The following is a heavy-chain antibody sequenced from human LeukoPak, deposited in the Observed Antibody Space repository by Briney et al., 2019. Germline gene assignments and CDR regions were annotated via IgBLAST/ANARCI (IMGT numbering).Heavy chain of an antibody. CDR2: INHSGST. J-gene: IGHJ4*02. Sequence: PGGSLRLSCAASGFTFSSYNMNWVRQAPGKGLEWIGEINHSGSTNYNPSLKSRVTISVDTSKNQFSLKLSSVTAADTAVYYCARLQRHSSGWYPIDYWGQGTLVTVSS. CDR1: GFTFSSYN. V-gene: IGHV4-34*01. D-gene: IGHD6-19*01. CDR3: ARLQRHSSGWYPIDY.